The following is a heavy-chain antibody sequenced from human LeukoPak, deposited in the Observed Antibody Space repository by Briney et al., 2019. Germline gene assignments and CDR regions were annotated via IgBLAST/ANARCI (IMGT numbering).Heavy chain of an antibody. CDR1: GYSISSGYH. V-gene: IGHV4-38-2*02. D-gene: IGHD2-8*01. Sequence: SETLSLTCTVSGYSISSGYHWGWIRQPPGKGLEWIGSIYHNGRPYYNPSLESRLTASVDTSNNEFSLKMTSMTAADTAVYYCARLETNYYYVVYWGQGTLVTVSS. J-gene: IGHJ4*02. CDR3: ARLETNYYYVVY. CDR2: IYHNGRP.